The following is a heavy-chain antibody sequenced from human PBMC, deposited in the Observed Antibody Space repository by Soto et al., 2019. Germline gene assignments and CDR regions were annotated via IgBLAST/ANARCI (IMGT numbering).Heavy chain of an antibody. Sequence: QAQVVESGGGLVKPGGSLRLSCATSGINFSDHFMAWIRLSPGKGLEWIAYISGSGTTIYYADSVRGRFPISRDNANDSLYLQMNSLRAQDTAVYYCARDGRYKTPYDGFDTWGQGTMVTVSS. CDR3: ARDGRYKTPYDGFDT. D-gene: IGHD1-26*01. V-gene: IGHV3-11*01. J-gene: IGHJ3*02. CDR2: ISGSGTTI. CDR1: GINFSDHF.